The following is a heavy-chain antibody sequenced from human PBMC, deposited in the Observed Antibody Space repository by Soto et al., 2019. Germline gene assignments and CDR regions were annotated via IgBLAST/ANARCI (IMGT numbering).Heavy chain of an antibody. CDR1: RFTFSDYS. J-gene: IGHJ4*02. V-gene: IGHV3-48*02. CDR2: ISGGGETI. Sequence: PGGSLRLSCAASRFTFSDYSMNWVRQAPGKGLEWGSYISGGGETIYYADSVRGRFTISRDNAKSSLFLQMNSLRDEDTAVYYCARESRSSQWLPTRYFDYWGQGTLVTVSS. CDR3: ARESRSSQWLPTRYFDY. D-gene: IGHD6-19*01.